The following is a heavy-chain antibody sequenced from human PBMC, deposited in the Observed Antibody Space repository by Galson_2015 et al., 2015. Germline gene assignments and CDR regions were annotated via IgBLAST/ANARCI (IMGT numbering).Heavy chain of an antibody. J-gene: IGHJ6*03. Sequence: SVKVSCKASGYTFTSYGISWVRQAPGQGLEWMGWISAYNGNTNYAQKLQGRVTMTTVTSTSTAYMELRSLRSDDTAVYYCARVRFRTLWFGEHDQYYMDVWGKGTTVTVSS. CDR2: ISAYNGNT. CDR3: ARVRFRTLWFGEHDQYYMDV. CDR1: GYTFTSYG. V-gene: IGHV1-18*01. D-gene: IGHD3-10*01.